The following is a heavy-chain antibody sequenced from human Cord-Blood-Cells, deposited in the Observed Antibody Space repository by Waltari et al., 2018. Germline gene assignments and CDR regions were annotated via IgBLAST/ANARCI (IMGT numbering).Heavy chain of an antibody. D-gene: IGHD3-10*01. V-gene: IGHV1-2*02. CDR2: INPNSGGR. CDR1: GYTFTGYY. Sequence: QVQLVQSGAEVKKPGASVKVSCKASGYTFTGYYMHWVRQAPGQGLEWMGWINPNSGGRNYAQKFQGRVTMTRDTSISTAYMELSRLRSDDTAVYYCARVSDRYDAFDIWGQGTMVTVSS. CDR3: ARVSDRYDAFDI. J-gene: IGHJ3*02.